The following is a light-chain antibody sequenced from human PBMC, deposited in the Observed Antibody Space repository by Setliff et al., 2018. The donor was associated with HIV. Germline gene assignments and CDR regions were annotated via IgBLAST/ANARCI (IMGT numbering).Light chain of an antibody. V-gene: IGLV2-23*02. CDR3: CSYAGSNDYV. CDR2: EVT. Sequence: QSALTQPASVSGSPGQSITISCTGTSSDVGSYNLVSWYQQHPGKAPKLMIYEVTKRPSGVSNRSSGSKSGNTASLTISGLQAEDEADYFCCSYAGSNDYVFGSGTKVTVL. J-gene: IGLJ1*01. CDR1: SSDVGSYNL.